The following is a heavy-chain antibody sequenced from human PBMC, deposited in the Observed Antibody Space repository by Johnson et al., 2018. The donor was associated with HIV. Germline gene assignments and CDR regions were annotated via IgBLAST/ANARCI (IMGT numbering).Heavy chain of an antibody. D-gene: IGHD2-15*01. CDR1: GFTFSSYD. CDR3: ARERGISGGFDF. Sequence: VQLVESGGGLVQPGGSLRLSCAASGFTFSSYDMHWVRQATGKGLEWVSAIGTAGDTYYPGSVKGRFTISRENAKNSLYLQMNSLRAEDTALYYCARERGISGGFDFWGQGTMVTV. CDR2: IGTAGDT. J-gene: IGHJ3*01. V-gene: IGHV3-13*01.